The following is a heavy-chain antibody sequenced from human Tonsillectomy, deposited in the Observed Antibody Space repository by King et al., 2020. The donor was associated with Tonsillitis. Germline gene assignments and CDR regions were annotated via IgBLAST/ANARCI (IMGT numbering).Heavy chain of an antibody. CDR2: IGIGGDT. CDR3: SREPMIAQFFDAFEI. CDR1: GFTFSSYD. D-gene: IGHD2-21*01. Sequence: VQLVESGGGLVQPGGSLRLSCAASGFTFSSYDMHWVRQVPGKGLEWVSAIGIGGDTYYAGPVKGRLSLSRENAKNSLYLQMNSLRAGDTAVYYCSREPMIAQFFDAFEIWGQGTLVTVSS. J-gene: IGHJ3*02. V-gene: IGHV3-13*01.